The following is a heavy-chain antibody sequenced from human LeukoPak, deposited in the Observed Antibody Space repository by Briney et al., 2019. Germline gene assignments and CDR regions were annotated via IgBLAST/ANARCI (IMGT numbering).Heavy chain of an antibody. Sequence: GESLQISCKGSGYIFTSYWIGWVRQLPGKGLEWMGIIYPGDSDTRYSPSFQGQVTISADKSISTAYLQWSSLKASDTAMYYCARLMGGGSLLGPPDYWGQGTLVTVSS. V-gene: IGHV5-51*01. J-gene: IGHJ4*02. CDR1: GYIFTSYW. CDR2: IYPGDSDT. D-gene: IGHD1-26*01. CDR3: ARLMGGGSLLGPPDY.